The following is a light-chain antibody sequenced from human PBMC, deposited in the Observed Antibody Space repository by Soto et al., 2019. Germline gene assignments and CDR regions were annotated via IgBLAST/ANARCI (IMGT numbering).Light chain of an antibody. V-gene: IGKV3-11*01. J-gene: IGKJ4*01. CDR1: QSVSSY. CDR2: DAS. Sequence: EIVLTQSPATPSSSPGERATLSCRASQSVSSYFAWYQQKPGQAPRLLIHDASNRATGIPATFSGSGSGTDVTLPISSPVPEDFGVYDCEQRSNWTRVTFGGGTKVEIK. CDR3: EQRSNWTRVT.